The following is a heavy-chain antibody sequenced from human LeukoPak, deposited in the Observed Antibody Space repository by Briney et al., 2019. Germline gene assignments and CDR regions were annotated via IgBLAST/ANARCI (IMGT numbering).Heavy chain of an antibody. Sequence: GGSLRLSCAASGFTFSNAWMSWVRQAPGKGLEWVGRIKSKTGGGTTDYAAPVKGRFTISRDDSKNTLYLQMNSLKTEDTAVYYCTTVAITMVRGVIIGAFDIWGQGTMVTVSS. CDR2: IKSKTGGGTT. D-gene: IGHD3-10*01. CDR3: TTVAITMVRGVIIGAFDI. CDR1: GFTFSNAW. J-gene: IGHJ3*02. V-gene: IGHV3-15*01.